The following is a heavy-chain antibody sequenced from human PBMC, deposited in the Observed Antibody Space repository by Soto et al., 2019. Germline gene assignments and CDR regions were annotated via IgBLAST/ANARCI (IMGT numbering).Heavy chain of an antibody. V-gene: IGHV3-23*01. J-gene: IGHJ5*02. CDR1: GFTFSSYA. CDR3: AKRSSSVAGTNNWLDP. CDR2: ISGSGGST. Sequence: EVQLLESGGGLVQPGGSLRLSCAASGFTFSSYAMSWVRQAPGKGLEWVSAISGSGGSTYYADSVKGRFTISRDNSKNTLYLQMNSLRAEDTAIYYCAKRSSSVAGTNNWLDPWGQGTLVTVSS. D-gene: IGHD6-19*01.